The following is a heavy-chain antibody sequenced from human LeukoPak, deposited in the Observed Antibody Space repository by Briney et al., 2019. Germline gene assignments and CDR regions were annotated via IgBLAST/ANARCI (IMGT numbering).Heavy chain of an antibody. D-gene: IGHD7-27*01. Sequence: PGGSLRLSCAASGFTFSSYGMHWVRQAPGKGLEWVAVISYDGSNKYYADSVKGRFTISRDNSKNTLYLQMNSLRAEDTAVYYCAKDHISLGFDYWGQGTLVTVSS. V-gene: IGHV3-30*18. J-gene: IGHJ4*02. CDR1: GFTFSSYG. CDR3: AKDHISLGFDY. CDR2: ISYDGSNK.